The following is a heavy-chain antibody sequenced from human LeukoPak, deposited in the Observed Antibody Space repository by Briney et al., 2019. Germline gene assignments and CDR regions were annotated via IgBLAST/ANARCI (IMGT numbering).Heavy chain of an antibody. J-gene: IGHJ6*02. D-gene: IGHD6-19*01. CDR2: IGTAGDT. V-gene: IGHV3-13*03. Sequence: GGSLRLSCAACGFTFSSYDMHWVRQATGKGLEWVSAIGTAGDTYYPGSVKGQFTISRENARNSLYLQMNSLRAEDTAVYYCAKDLYSSGWYTPARYYYGMDVWGQGTTVTVSS. CDR3: AKDLYSSGWYTPARYYYGMDV. CDR1: GFTFSSYD.